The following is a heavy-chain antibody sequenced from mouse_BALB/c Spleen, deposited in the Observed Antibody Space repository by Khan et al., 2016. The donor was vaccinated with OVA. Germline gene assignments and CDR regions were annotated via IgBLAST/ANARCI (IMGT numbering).Heavy chain of an antibody. CDR1: GYTFTSYW. CDR3: ARGGANWGALFAY. J-gene: IGHJ3*01. CDR2: INPSNGRT. D-gene: IGHD4-1*01. Sequence: QVQLQQPGAELVKPGASVKLSCKASGYTFTSYWMHWVKQRPGQGLEWIGEINPSNGRTNYNEKFKSKATLTVDKSSSTAYMQLSSLTSEDSAVYYCARGGANWGALFAYWGQGTLVTVSA. V-gene: IGHV1S81*02.